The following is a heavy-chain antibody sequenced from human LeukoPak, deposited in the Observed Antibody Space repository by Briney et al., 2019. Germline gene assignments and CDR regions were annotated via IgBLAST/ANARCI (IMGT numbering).Heavy chain of an antibody. CDR1: GFTFSSYG. Sequence: PGRSLRLSCAASGFTFSSYGMHWVRQAPGKGLEWVAVISYGGSNKDYADSVKGRFTISRDSSKNTLYLQMNSLRAEDTAVYYCAKDKPQQLPDYWGQGTLVTVSS. CDR3: AKDKPQQLPDY. V-gene: IGHV3-30*18. J-gene: IGHJ4*02. CDR2: ISYGGSNK. D-gene: IGHD6-13*01.